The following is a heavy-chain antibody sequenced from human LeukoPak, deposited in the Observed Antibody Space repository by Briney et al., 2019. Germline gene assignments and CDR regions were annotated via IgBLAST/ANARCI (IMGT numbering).Heavy chain of an antibody. D-gene: IGHD3-22*01. CDR1: GGTFSSYA. V-gene: IGHV1-69*05. Sequence: SVKVSCKASGGTFSSYAISWVRQAPGQGLEWMGGIIPIFGTANYAQKFQGRVTITTDESTSTAYMELSSLRSEDTAVYYCARRGRGNYYDSSGYPMDAFDIWGQGTMVTVSS. CDR2: IIPIFGTA. CDR3: ARRGRGNYYDSSGYPMDAFDI. J-gene: IGHJ3*02.